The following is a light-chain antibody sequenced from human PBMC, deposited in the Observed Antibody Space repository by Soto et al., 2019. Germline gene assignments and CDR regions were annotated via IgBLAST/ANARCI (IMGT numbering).Light chain of an antibody. J-gene: IGKJ4*01. CDR2: AAS. Sequence: DIQMTQSPSSLSASVGDRVTITCRASQAISNYLAWYQQKPGKVPSLLIYAASTLQSGVPSRFSGSGSGTDFTLTISSLQPEDIATYSCQKFNAVPTFGGGTKVEI. V-gene: IGKV1-27*01. CDR1: QAISNY. CDR3: QKFNAVPT.